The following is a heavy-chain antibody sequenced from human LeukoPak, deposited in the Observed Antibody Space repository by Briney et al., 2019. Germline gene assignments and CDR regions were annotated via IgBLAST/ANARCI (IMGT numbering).Heavy chain of an antibody. CDR1: GLTFSSHA. CDR3: VSFYETY. V-gene: IGHV3-30-3*01. CDR2: ISQDGSRR. Sequence: PGGSLRLSCAASGLTFSSHAMHWVRQAPGKGLEWVAVISQDGSRRHYTDSVKGRFTISRDNSRNTLYLGMNSLRAGDTAVYYCVSFYETYWGRGTLVTVSS. J-gene: IGHJ4*02. D-gene: IGHD2/OR15-2a*01.